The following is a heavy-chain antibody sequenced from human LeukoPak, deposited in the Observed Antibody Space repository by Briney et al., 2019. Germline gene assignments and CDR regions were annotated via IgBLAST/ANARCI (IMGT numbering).Heavy chain of an antibody. CDR3: AKDRYYYGSGSYYNEVGFFDY. J-gene: IGHJ4*02. Sequence: PGGSLRLSCAASGFTFSSYWMHWVRQAPGKGLVWVSRINSDGSSTSYADSVKGRFTISRDNAKNSLYLQMNSLRAEDTAVYYCAKDRYYYGSGSYYNEVGFFDYWGQGTLVTVSS. CDR1: GFTFSSYW. V-gene: IGHV3-74*01. D-gene: IGHD3-10*01. CDR2: INSDGSST.